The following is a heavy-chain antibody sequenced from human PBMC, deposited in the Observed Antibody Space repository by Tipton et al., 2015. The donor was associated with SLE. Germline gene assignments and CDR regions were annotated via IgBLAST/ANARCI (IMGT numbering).Heavy chain of an antibody. D-gene: IGHD6-19*01. CDR1: GASFSDYY. J-gene: IGHJ5*02. Sequence: TLSLTCAVDGASFSDYYWMWVRQPPGKGLEWIGEFIHSETTNYNPSLKSRVTISVDTSKNELSLRMTSVTAADTAVYYCVRDVEAVAAPGWFDPWGQGTLVTVSS. CDR3: VRDVEAVAAPGWFDP. CDR2: FIHSETT. V-gene: IGHV4-34*12.